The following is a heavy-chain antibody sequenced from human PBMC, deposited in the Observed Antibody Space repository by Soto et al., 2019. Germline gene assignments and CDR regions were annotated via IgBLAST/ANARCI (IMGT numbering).Heavy chain of an antibody. V-gene: IGHV4-34*01. D-gene: IGHD3-3*01. J-gene: IGHJ4*02. CDR1: GGSFSGYY. CDR3: ASTYDFWSGYYRVLYY. CDR2: INHSGST. Sequence: PSETLSLTCAVYGGSFSGYYWSWIRQPPGKGLEWIGEINHSGSTNYNPSLKSRVTISVDTSKNRFSLKLSSVTAADTAVYYCASTYDFWSGYYRVLYYWGQGTLVTVSS.